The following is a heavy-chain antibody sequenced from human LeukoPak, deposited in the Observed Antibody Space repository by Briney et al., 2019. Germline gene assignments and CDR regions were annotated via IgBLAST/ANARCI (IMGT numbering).Heavy chain of an antibody. Sequence: GGSLRLSCAASGFTFSSYSMNWVRQAPGKGLEWVSYITTSSGTIYYADSVKGRFTISRGNAKNSLYLQMNSLRAEDTAVYYCARGYSSSDLDYWGQGTLVTVSS. CDR3: ARGYSSSDLDY. V-gene: IGHV3-48*01. D-gene: IGHD6-6*01. CDR2: ITTSSGTI. CDR1: GFTFSSYS. J-gene: IGHJ4*02.